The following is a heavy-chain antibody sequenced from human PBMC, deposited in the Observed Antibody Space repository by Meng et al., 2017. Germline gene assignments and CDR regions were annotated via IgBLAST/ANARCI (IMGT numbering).Heavy chain of an antibody. J-gene: IGHJ6*02. CDR3: ARAPSRYYYDSSGYWFSGWGMDV. D-gene: IGHD3-22*01. CDR1: GYTFTSYY. V-gene: IGHV1-46*01. Sequence: ASVKVSCKASGYTFTSYYMHWVRQAPGQGLEWMGIINPSGGSTSYAQKFQGRVTMTRDTSTSTVYMELSSLRSEDTAVYYCARAPSRYYYDSSGYWFSGWGMDVWGQGTTVTVSS. CDR2: INPSGGST.